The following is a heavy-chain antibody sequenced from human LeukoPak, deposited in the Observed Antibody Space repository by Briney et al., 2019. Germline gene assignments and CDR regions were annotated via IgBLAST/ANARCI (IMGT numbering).Heavy chain of an antibody. V-gene: IGHV3-30-3*01. CDR2: ISYDGSNK. Sequence: PGRSLRLSCAASGFTFSSYAMHWVRQAPGKGLEWVAVISYDGSNKYYADSVKGRFTISRDNSKNTLYLQMNSLKTEDTAVYFCARDTMGGIAGSAFDSWGQGTLVTVSS. D-gene: IGHD3-16*01. J-gene: IGHJ4*02. CDR3: ARDTMGGIAGSAFDS. CDR1: GFTFSSYA.